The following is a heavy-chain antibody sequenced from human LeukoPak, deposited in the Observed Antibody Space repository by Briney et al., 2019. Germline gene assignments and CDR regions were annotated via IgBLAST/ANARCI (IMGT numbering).Heavy chain of an antibody. CDR2: IYSGGST. D-gene: IGHD3-3*01. CDR3: ARVGFWSGYYIIDY. V-gene: IGHV3-66*01. CDR1: GFTVGSNY. J-gene: IGHJ4*02. Sequence: GGSLRLSCAASGFTVGSNYMSWVRQAPGKGLEWVSVIYSGGSTYYADSVKGRFTISRDNSKNTLYLQMNSLRAEDTAVYYCARVGFWSGYYIIDYWGQGTLVTVSS.